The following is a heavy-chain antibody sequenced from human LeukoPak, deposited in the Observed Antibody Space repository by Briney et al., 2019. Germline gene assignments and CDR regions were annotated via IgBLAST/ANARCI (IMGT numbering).Heavy chain of an antibody. Sequence: ASVKVSCKASGYTFTSYGISWVRQAPGQGLEWMGWISAYNGNTNYAQKLQGRVTMTTDTSTSTAYMEPRSLRSDDTAVYYCARDHSSGWYSGPGFDYWGQGTLVTVSS. J-gene: IGHJ4*02. CDR3: ARDHSSGWYSGPGFDY. CDR2: ISAYNGNT. CDR1: GYTFTSYG. V-gene: IGHV1-18*01. D-gene: IGHD6-19*01.